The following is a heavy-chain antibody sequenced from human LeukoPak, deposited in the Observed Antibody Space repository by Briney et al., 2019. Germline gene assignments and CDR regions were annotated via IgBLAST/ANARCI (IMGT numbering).Heavy chain of an antibody. J-gene: IGHJ5*02. D-gene: IGHD4-17*01. CDR1: GFTFSSYG. CDR2: IRYDGSNK. CDR3: AKDFRPLYGDYEGWFDP. Sequence: PGGSLRLSCAASGFTFSSYGMHWVRQAPGKGLEWVAFIRYDGSNKYYADSVKGRFTISRDNSKNTLYLQMNSLRAEDTAVYYCAKDFRPLYGDYEGWFDPWGQGTLVTVSS. V-gene: IGHV3-30*02.